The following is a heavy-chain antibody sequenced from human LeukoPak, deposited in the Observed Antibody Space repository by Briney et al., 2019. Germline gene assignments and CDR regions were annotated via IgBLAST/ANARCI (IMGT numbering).Heavy chain of an antibody. V-gene: IGHV4-39*01. D-gene: IGHD3-10*01. CDR2: IYYSGST. J-gene: IGHJ4*02. CDR1: GGSISSSSYY. Sequence: SETLSLTCTVSGGSISSSSYYWGWIRQPPGKGLEWIGSIYYSGSTYYNPSLKSRVTISVDTSKNQFSLKLSSVTAADTAVYYCARALWGYYGSGRAFDYWGQGTLVTVSS. CDR3: ARALWGYYGSGRAFDY.